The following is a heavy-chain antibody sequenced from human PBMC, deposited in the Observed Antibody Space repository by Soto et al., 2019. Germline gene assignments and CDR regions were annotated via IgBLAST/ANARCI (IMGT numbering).Heavy chain of an antibody. J-gene: IGHJ6*03. CDR3: AKVIGTYSSYNYMHA. Sequence: GGYLRLSCAASGFTFSSYGMHWVRQAPGKGLEWVAVISYDGSNKYYADSVKGRFTISRDNSKNTLYLQMNSLRAEDTAVYYCAKVIGTYSSYNYMHALGHAITVNVSS. CDR2: ISYDGSNK. CDR1: GFTFSSYG. V-gene: IGHV3-30*18. D-gene: IGHD1-1*01.